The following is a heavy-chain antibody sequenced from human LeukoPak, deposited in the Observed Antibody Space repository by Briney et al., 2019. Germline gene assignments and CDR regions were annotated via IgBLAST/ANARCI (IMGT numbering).Heavy chain of an antibody. CDR3: AKGNGYSYGRYYFDY. CDR1: GFTFSSYA. Sequence: GGSLRLSCAASGFTFSSYAMGWVRQAPGKGLEWVSAITASGGNTSYADSVKGRFTISRDNSKNTLYLQVNSLRAEDTAVYYCAKGNGYSYGRYYFDYWGQGTLVTVSS. V-gene: IGHV3-23*01. J-gene: IGHJ4*02. CDR2: ITASGGNT. D-gene: IGHD5-18*01.